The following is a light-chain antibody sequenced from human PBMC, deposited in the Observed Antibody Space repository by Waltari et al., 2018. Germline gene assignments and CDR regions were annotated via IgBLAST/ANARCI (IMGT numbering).Light chain of an antibody. CDR1: QSVSRN. J-gene: IGKJ2*01. V-gene: IGKV3-15*01. CDR3: QQYNNWPPLYT. CDR2: GAS. Sequence: EIVMTQSPATLSVSPGERATLSCRASQSVSRNLAWYQQKPGQAPRLLIYGASTRATGIPARFSGSGSGTEFTLTISSLQSEDFAVYYCQQYNNWPPLYTFGQGTKLEI.